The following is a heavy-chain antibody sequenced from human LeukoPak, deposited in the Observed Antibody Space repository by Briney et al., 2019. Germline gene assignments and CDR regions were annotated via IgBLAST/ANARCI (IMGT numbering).Heavy chain of an antibody. Sequence: SGGSLRLSCAASGFTVSSNYMSWVRQAPGKGLEWVSVIYSGGSTYYADSVKGRFTISRDNSKNTLYLQMNSLRAEDTAVYYCASTKRSYDFWSGEGGYYFDYWGQGTLVTVSS. CDR2: IYSGGST. J-gene: IGHJ4*02. CDR3: ASTKRSYDFWSGEGGYYFDY. D-gene: IGHD3-3*01. CDR1: GFTVSSNY. V-gene: IGHV3-53*01.